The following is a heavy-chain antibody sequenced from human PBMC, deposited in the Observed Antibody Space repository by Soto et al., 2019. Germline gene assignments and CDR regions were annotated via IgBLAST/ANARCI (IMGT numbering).Heavy chain of an antibody. V-gene: IGHV4-61*01. CDR1: GGSVSSGSYY. Sequence: XETLALSCTASGGSVSSGSYYWSWIRQPPGKGLEWIGYIYYSGSTNYNPSLKSRVTISVDTSKNQFSLKLSSVTAADTAVYYCARDWNYDSSGYYYYYYGMDVWGQGTTVTV. CDR3: ARDWNYDSSGYYYYYYGMDV. D-gene: IGHD3-22*01. J-gene: IGHJ6*02. CDR2: IYYSGST.